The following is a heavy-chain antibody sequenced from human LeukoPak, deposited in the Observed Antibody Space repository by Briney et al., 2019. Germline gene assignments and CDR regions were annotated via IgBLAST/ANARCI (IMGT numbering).Heavy chain of an antibody. V-gene: IGHV3-30*03. CDR3: ARDLGYSYGQGFDY. D-gene: IGHD5-18*01. CDR2: ISSDESNK. J-gene: IGHJ4*02. CDR1: GFTFSSYV. Sequence: GRSLRLSCAASGFTFSSYVMHWVRQAPGKGLEWVALISSDESNKYYADSVKGRFTISRDNSKNTLYLQMNSLRAEDTAVYYCARDLGYSYGQGFDYWGQGTLVTVSS.